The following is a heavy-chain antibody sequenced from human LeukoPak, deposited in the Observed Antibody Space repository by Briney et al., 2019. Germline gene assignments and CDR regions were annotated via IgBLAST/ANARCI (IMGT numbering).Heavy chain of an antibody. CDR2: MNPNSGNT. CDR3: ARGGDCSSTSCHENDY. D-gene: IGHD2-2*01. CDR1: GYTFTSYD. Sequence: GASVKVSCKASGYTFTSYDINWVRQATGQGLEWMGWMNPNSGNTGYAQKFQGRVTMTRNTSISTAYVELSSLRSEDTAVYYCARGGDCSSTSCHENDYWGQGTLVTVSS. J-gene: IGHJ4*02. V-gene: IGHV1-8*01.